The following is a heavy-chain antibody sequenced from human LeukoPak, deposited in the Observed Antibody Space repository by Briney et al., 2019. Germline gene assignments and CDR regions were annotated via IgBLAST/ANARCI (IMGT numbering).Heavy chain of an antibody. CDR1: GYTFTDYY. J-gene: IGHJ4*02. Sequence: ASVKDSCQASGYTFTDYYLHRVRQAPGLGLEWMGWINPNSGGTNYAQKFQGRVTMTRDTSISTAYMELTRLRSDDTAVYYCAREWELLGDSWAQRALVTVSS. V-gene: IGHV1-2*02. D-gene: IGHD1-26*01. CDR3: AREWELLGDS. CDR2: INPNSGGT.